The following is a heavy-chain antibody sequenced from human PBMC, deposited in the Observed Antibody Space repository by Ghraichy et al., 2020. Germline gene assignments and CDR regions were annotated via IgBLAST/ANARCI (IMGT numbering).Heavy chain of an antibody. Sequence: GESLNISCAASGFTFSSYAMHWVRQAPGKGLEYVSAISSNGGSTYYANSVKGRFTISRDNSKNTLYLQMGSLRAEDLAVYYCARDKSTVVTHLWGYYGMDVWGRGTTVTVSS. CDR3: ARDKSTVVTHLWGYYGMDV. CDR2: ISSNGGST. V-gene: IGHV3-64*01. CDR1: GFTFSSYA. J-gene: IGHJ6*02. D-gene: IGHD4-23*01.